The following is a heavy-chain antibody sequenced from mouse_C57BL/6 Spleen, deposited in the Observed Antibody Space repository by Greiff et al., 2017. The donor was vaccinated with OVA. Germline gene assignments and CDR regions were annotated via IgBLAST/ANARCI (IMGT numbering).Heavy chain of an antibody. CDR1: GFTFSDYY. V-gene: IGHV5-16*01. Sequence: EVKVVESEGGLVQPGSSMKLSCTASGFTFSDYYMAWVRQVPEKGLEWVANINYDGSSTYYLDSLKSRSIISRDNAKNILYLQMSSLKSEDTATYYCAGVDDYGSGGGLYFDVWGKGTTVTVSS. CDR3: AGVDDYGSGGGLYFDV. CDR2: INYDGSST. D-gene: IGHD1-1*01. J-gene: IGHJ1*03.